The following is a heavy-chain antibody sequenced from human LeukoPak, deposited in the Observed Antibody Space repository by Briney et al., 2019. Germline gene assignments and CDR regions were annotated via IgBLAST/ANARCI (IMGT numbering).Heavy chain of an antibody. CDR3: ARERIESYVWGSYRSYIDY. Sequence: ASVKVSCKASGYSFTGYYMHWVRQAPGQGLEWMGWINPNSGGTNYAQKFQGRVTMTRDTSITTAYMELSRLRSDDTAVYYCARERIESYVWGSYRSYIDYWGQGTLVTVSS. CDR1: GYSFTGYY. V-gene: IGHV1-2*02. CDR2: INPNSGGT. D-gene: IGHD3-16*02. J-gene: IGHJ4*02.